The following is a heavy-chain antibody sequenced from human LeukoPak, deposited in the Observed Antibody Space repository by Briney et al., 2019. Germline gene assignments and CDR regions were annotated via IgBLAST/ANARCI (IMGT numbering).Heavy chain of an antibody. CDR3: ARDEELTVDTYGMDV. D-gene: IGHD5-18*01. V-gene: IGHV1-69*13. Sequence: ASVKVSCKASGGTFSSYAISWVRQAPGQGLEWMGGIIPIFGTANYAQKFQGRVTITADESTSTAYMELSSLRSEDTAVYYCARDEELTVDTYGMDVWGQGTTVTVS. CDR2: IIPIFGTA. CDR1: GGTFSSYA. J-gene: IGHJ6*02.